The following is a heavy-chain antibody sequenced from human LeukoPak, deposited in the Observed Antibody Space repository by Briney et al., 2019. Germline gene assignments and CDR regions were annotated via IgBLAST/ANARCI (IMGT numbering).Heavy chain of an antibody. Sequence: SVKVSCKASGGTFSSYAISWVRQAPGQGLELVGAITPIFGTPHYVEKFQGRVTISADESTNTAFMELSSLTSDDTAIYYCTRSSKVVSRTFDYWGRGTLVTVSS. CDR3: TRSSKVVSRTFDY. CDR1: GGTFSSYA. D-gene: IGHD1-26*01. CDR2: ITPIFGTP. J-gene: IGHJ4*02. V-gene: IGHV1-69*01.